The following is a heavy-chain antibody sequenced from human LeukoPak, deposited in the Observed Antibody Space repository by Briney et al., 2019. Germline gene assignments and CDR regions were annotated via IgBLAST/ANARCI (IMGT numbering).Heavy chain of an antibody. V-gene: IGHV3-33*01. CDR2: IWYDGSNK. CDR3: ARGQPRGPPYYGMDV. J-gene: IGHJ6*02. CDR1: GFTFSSYG. Sequence: GGSLRLSCAASGFTFSSYGMHWVRQAPGKGLEWVAVIWYDGSNKYYADSVEGRFTISRDNSKNTLYLQMNSLRAEDTAVYYCARGQPRGPPYYGMDVWGQGTTVTVSS.